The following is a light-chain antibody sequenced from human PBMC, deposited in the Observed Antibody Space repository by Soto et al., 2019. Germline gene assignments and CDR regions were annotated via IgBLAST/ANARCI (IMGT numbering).Light chain of an antibody. V-gene: IGKV3-20*01. Sequence: EIVLAQSPGTLSLSPGERATLSCRASQSVSSRYLAWYQQKAGQAPRLLMYDASSRATGIPDRFSGSGSGTDFTLAISRLEPEDFAVYYCQQYGSSPPPITFGQGTRLEIK. CDR2: DAS. CDR1: QSVSSRY. J-gene: IGKJ5*01. CDR3: QQYGSSPPPIT.